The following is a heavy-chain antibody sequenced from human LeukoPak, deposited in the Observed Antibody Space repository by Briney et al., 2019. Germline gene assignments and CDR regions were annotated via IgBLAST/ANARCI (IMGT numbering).Heavy chain of an antibody. Sequence: GGSLRLSCAASGFTFSSYALNWVRQAPGKGLEWVSTLSGGSTYYADSVRGRFTISRDNSKSTLYLLMNSLRAEDTAAYFCAKTHYSDSRGYYPVYFDYWGQGTLVTVSS. CDR1: GFTFSSYA. V-gene: IGHV3-23*01. CDR3: AKTHYSDSRGYYPVYFDY. J-gene: IGHJ4*02. CDR2: LSGGST. D-gene: IGHD3-22*01.